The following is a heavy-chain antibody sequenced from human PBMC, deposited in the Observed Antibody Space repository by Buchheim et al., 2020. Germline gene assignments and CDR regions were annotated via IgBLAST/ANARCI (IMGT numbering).Heavy chain of an antibody. V-gene: IGHV3-48*01. D-gene: IGHD6-13*01. Sequence: EVQLVESGGGLVQPGGSLRLSCAASGFTFSSYSMNWVRQAPGKGLEWVSYISSSSTIYYADSVKGRFTISRDNAKNSLYLQMNSLRAEDTAVYYCARGSSGIAAAGNDYWGQGTL. CDR1: GFTFSSYS. CDR3: ARGSSGIAAAGNDY. CDR2: ISSSSTI. J-gene: IGHJ4*02.